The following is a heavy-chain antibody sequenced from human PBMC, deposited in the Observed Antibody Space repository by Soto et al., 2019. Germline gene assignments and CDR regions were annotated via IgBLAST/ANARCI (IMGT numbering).Heavy chain of an antibody. J-gene: IGHJ4*02. V-gene: IGHV1-69*01. CDR3: ARDRDYGDYEGEWDDY. CDR1: GGTFSSYA. Sequence: QVQLVQSGAEVKKPGSSVKVSCKASGGTFSSYAISWVRQAPGQGLEWMGGIIPIFGTVNYAQKFQGRVTITADESTSTAYMELSSLRSEDTAVYYCARDRDYGDYEGEWDDYWGQGTLVTVSS. CDR2: IIPIFGTV. D-gene: IGHD4-17*01.